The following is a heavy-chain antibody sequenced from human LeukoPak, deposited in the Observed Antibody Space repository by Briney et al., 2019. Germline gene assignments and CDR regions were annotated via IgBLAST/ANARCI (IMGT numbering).Heavy chain of an antibody. CDR3: ARDGSSSSVSGIDY. V-gene: IGHV4-34*01. J-gene: IGHJ4*02. D-gene: IGHD6-6*01. Sequence: PSETLSLTCAVYGGSFSGYYWSWIRQPPGKGLEWIGEINHSGSTNYNPSLKSRVTISVDTSKNQFSLKLSSVTAADTAVYYCARDGSSSSVSGIDYWGQGTLVTVSS. CDR1: GGSFSGYY. CDR2: INHSGST.